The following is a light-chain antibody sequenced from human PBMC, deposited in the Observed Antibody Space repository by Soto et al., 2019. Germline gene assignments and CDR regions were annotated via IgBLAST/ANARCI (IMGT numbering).Light chain of an antibody. V-gene: IGKV1-5*01. J-gene: IGKJ1*01. CDR3: QHYNSYSEA. CDR1: QAISSH. CDR2: DAS. Sequence: DIQMTQSPSTLSASLGDRVTITCRASQAISSHLAWYQQKPGKAPKLLIYDASNLETGVPSRFSGSGSGTEFTLTISSLQPDDFATYYCQHYNSYSEAFGQGTKVDIK.